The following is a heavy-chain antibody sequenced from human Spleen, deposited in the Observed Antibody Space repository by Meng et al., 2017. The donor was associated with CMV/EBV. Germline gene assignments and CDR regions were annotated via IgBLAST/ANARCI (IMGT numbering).Heavy chain of an antibody. V-gene: IGHV5-51*01. Sequence: KVSCKGSGYSFTSYWIGWVRQMPGKGLEWMGIIYPGDSDTRYSPSFQGQVTISADTSISTAYLQWSSLRASDTAMYYCARRGYNNYPTDYWGQGTLVTVSS. J-gene: IGHJ4*02. CDR2: IYPGDSDT. CDR1: GYSFTSYW. D-gene: IGHD4-11*01. CDR3: ARRGYNNYPTDY.